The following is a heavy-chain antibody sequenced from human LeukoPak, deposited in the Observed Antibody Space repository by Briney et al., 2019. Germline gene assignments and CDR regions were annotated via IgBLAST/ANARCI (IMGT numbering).Heavy chain of an antibody. V-gene: IGHV1-18*01. CDR1: GYTFTSYG. Sequence: ASVKVSCKASGYTFTSYGISWVRQAPGQGLEWMGWISAYNGNTNYAQKLQGRVTMTTDTSTSTAYMELSSLRSEDTAVYYCARGHRMVRGVIITKLYHFDYWGQGTLVTVSS. J-gene: IGHJ4*02. D-gene: IGHD3-10*01. CDR2: ISAYNGNT. CDR3: ARGHRMVRGVIITKLYHFDY.